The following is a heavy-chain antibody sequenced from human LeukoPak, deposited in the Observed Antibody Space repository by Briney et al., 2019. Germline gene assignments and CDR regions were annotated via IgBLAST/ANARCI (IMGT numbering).Heavy chain of an antibody. CDR2: ISSSGSNI. J-gene: IGHJ4*02. V-gene: IGHV3-48*04. CDR3: ARGGGYCSGGSCSDFDY. D-gene: IGHD2-15*01. Sequence: PGGSLRLSCAASGFTFSSYSMNWVRQAPGKGLEWVSYISSSGSNIYYADSVKGQFTISRDNAKNSLYLQMNSLRAEDTAVYYCARGGGYCSGGSCSDFDYWGQGTLVTVSS. CDR1: GFTFSSYS.